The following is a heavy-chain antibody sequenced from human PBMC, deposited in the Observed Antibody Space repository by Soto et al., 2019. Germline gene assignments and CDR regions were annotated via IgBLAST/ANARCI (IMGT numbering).Heavy chain of an antibody. CDR1: GASFSPNF. Sequence: ASETLSLTCTVSGASFSPNFWAWIRQPPGKGLEWIGYIYYAGTTRYNPSLESRVTISLDTSKNQFSLRLSSVTAADTAVYYCARETRYSGSGSYYVWFDPWGQGTLVTVSS. D-gene: IGHD3-10*01. CDR2: IYYAGTT. V-gene: IGHV4-59*12. J-gene: IGHJ5*02. CDR3: ARETRYSGSGSYYVWFDP.